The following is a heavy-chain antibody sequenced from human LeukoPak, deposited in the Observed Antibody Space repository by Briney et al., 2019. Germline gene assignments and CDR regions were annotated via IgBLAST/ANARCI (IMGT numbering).Heavy chain of an antibody. CDR1: GGSFSSYY. D-gene: IGHD3-22*01. Sequence: SETLSLTCAVYGGSFSSYYWSWIRQPPGKGLEWIGEINHSGSTNYNPSLKSRVTISVDTSKNQFSLKLSSVTAADTAVYYCARDTYYDSSGYYSDYWGQGTLVTVSS. CDR2: INHSGST. J-gene: IGHJ4*02. V-gene: IGHV4-34*01. CDR3: ARDTYYDSSGYYSDY.